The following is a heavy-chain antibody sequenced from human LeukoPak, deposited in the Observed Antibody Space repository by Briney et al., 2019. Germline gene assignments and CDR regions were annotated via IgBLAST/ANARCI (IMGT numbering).Heavy chain of an antibody. Sequence: ASVKVSCTASGYTFTNYNMHWVRQAPGQGLEWMGWINPDNGKTSFSEKFQGRVTLTLDTSTNTAYMDLTTLRSDDTAVYYCARVDGATSLYWGPGTLVTVSS. V-gene: IGHV1-2*02. J-gene: IGHJ4*02. D-gene: IGHD3-16*01. CDR1: GYTFTNYN. CDR3: ARVDGATSLY. CDR2: INPDNGKT.